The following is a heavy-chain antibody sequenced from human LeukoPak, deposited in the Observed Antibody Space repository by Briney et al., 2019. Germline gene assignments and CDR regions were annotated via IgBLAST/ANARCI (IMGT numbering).Heavy chain of an antibody. J-gene: IGHJ3*02. CDR3: AKGPYYYDGSGYYYGAFDI. CDR1: GFTFSNYA. V-gene: IGHV3-23*01. D-gene: IGHD3-22*01. Sequence: GGSLSLSCAASGFTFSNYAMSWVRQAPRKGREWVSTISASGGSTYYADSVNGRFTISRDNSKSTLYLQMYSLRAEDTAVYYCAKGPYYYDGSGYYYGAFDIWGQGTMVTVSS. CDR2: ISASGGST.